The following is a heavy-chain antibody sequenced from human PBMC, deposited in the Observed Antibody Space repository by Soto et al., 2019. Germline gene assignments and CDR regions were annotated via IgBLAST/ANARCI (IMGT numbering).Heavy chain of an antibody. V-gene: IGHV3-7*01. Sequence: GGSLRLSCVASGFPFNIYWMSLVRQSPAQGLEWVADIKEDGSAQYSVNSVKGRFAISRDNAKNSVYLQMNSLRPADTAVYYCARHPSCAFSSRCYQSQLYGMDVWGQGNTVTVSS. CDR3: ARHPSCAFSSRCYQSQLYGMDV. D-gene: IGHD6-13*01. CDR2: IKEDGSAQ. J-gene: IGHJ6*02. CDR1: GFPFNIYW.